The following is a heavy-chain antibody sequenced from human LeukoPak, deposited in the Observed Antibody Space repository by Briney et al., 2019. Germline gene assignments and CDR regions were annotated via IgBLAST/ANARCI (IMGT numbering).Heavy chain of an antibody. CDR3: AKGPTIGPYYFDY. V-gene: IGHV3-30-3*01. CDR2: ISDDGSNK. CDR1: GFTFSRFD. D-gene: IGHD3-9*01. J-gene: IGHJ4*02. Sequence: PGRSLRLSCVASGFTFSRFDMHWVRQAPGKGLEWVAVISDDGSNKYYADSVKGRFTISRDNSKNTLYLQMNGLRAEDTAMYYCAKGPTIGPYYFDYWGQGTLVTVSS.